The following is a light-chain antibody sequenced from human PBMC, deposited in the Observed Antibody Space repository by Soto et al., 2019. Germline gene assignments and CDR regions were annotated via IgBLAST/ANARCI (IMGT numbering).Light chain of an antibody. CDR1: QSVSSY. V-gene: IGKV3-11*01. Sequence: ELVLTRSPATLSLSPGERATLSCRASQSVSSYLAWYQQKPGQAPRLLIYDASNRATGIPARFSGSGSGTDFTLTISSLEPDDFAVYYCQQRSNWPLTFGGGTKVEIK. CDR3: QQRSNWPLT. J-gene: IGKJ4*01. CDR2: DAS.